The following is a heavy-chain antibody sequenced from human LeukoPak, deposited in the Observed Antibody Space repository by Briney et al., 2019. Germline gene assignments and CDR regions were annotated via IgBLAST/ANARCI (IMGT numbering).Heavy chain of an antibody. CDR1: GYTFTAYY. V-gene: IGHV1-2*02. Sequence: ASVKVSCKASGYTFTAYYMHWVQRAPGQGLEWVGWINPYSGGTNYAQKFQGRVTMTRDTSISTAYMELSSLRSDDAAVYYCASTENCDYWGQGTLVTVFS. CDR3: ASTENCDY. CDR2: INPYSGGT. J-gene: IGHJ4*02.